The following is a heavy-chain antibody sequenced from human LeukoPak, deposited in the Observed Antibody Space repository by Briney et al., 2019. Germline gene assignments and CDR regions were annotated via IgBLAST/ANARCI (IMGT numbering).Heavy chain of an antibody. CDR2: ISGSDTST. V-gene: IGHV3-23*01. Sequence: GGSLRLSCAASGFTFNNYAMSWVRQAPGKGLEWVSVISGSDTSTYYADSVKGRFTISRDDSKNTLYLQMNSLRAEDMAVYYCARGTVQRSGSLDWYFDLWGRGTLVTVSS. CDR3: ARGTVQRSGSLDWYFDL. D-gene: IGHD3-10*01. CDR1: GFTFNNYA. J-gene: IGHJ2*01.